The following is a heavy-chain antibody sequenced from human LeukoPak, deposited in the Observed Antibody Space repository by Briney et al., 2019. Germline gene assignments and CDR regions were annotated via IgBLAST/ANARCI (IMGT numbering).Heavy chain of an antibody. CDR3: TRAPMF. D-gene: IGHD3-10*02. CDR2: INPKSGGT. J-gene: IGHJ4*02. Sequence: GASVKVSFKASGYTFTGYYLHWVRQAPGQGLEWMGCINPKSGGTIYAQKFQGRVTMTRDSSISIAYMEVSGLTSDDTAMYYCTRAPMFWGQGTLVTVSS. V-gene: IGHV1-2*02. CDR1: GYTFTGYY.